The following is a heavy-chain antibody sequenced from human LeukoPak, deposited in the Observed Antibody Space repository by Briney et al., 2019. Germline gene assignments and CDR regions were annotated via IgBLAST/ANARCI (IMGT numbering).Heavy chain of an antibody. CDR2: MNPNSGNT. CDR1: GYTFASYD. D-gene: IGHD3-22*01. J-gene: IGHJ4*02. Sequence: ASVKVSCKASGYTFASYDINWVRQATGQGLEWMGWMNPNSGNTGYAQKFQGRVTMTRDTSISTAYMELSRLRSDDTAMYYCARGVGSSGYRYYFEYWGQGTLVTVSS. CDR3: ARGVGSSGYRYYFEY. V-gene: IGHV1-8*02.